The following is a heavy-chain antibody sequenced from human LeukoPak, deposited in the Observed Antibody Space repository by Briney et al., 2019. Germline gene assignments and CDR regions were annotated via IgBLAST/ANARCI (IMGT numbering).Heavy chain of an antibody. D-gene: IGHD3-9*01. Sequence: SETLSLTCTVSGGSISSYYWSWIRQPPGKGLEWIGYIYYSGSTNYNPSLKSRVTISVDTSKNQFSLKLRSVTAADTAVYYCARVTGYTIEDYFDYWGQGTLVTVSS. CDR1: GGSISSYY. J-gene: IGHJ4*02. V-gene: IGHV4-59*01. CDR2: IYYSGST. CDR3: ARVTGYTIEDYFDY.